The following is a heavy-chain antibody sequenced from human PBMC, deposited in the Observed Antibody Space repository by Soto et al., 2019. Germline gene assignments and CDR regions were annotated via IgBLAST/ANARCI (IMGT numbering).Heavy chain of an antibody. CDR2: ISGSGGST. D-gene: IGHD7-27*01. V-gene: IGHV3-23*01. CDR3: SKDLTNWGSGVDDAFDI. CDR1: GFTFSSYA. Sequence: GGSLRLSCAASGFTFSSYAMSWVRQAPGKGLEWVSAISGSGGSTYYADSVKGRFTISRDNSKNTLYLQMNSLRAEDTAGYYWSKDLTNWGSGVDDAFDIWCQGTMVTFSS. J-gene: IGHJ3*02.